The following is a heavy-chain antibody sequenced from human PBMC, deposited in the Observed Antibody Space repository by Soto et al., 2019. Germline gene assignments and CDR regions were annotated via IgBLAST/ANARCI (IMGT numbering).Heavy chain of an antibody. Sequence: QVQLVQSGAEVKKPGSSVKVSCKASGGTFSSYAISWVRQAPGQGLEWMGGIIPIFGTANYAQKFQGRVTITADEATSTAYMELSSLRSEDTAVYYCAREGRDGSGSLPFDYWGQGTLVTVSS. V-gene: IGHV1-69*12. CDR1: GGTFSSYA. D-gene: IGHD3-10*01. CDR2: IIPIFGTA. J-gene: IGHJ4*02. CDR3: AREGRDGSGSLPFDY.